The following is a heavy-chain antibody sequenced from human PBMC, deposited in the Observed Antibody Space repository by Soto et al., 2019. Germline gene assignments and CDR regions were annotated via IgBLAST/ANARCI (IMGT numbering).Heavy chain of an antibody. CDR3: ARSSGYYYLEY. J-gene: IGHJ4*02. V-gene: IGHV1-3*01. CDR1: GYTFTNYA. CDR2: INAGNGNT. D-gene: IGHD3-22*01. Sequence: QVQLVQSGAEGKKPGASVKVSCKASGYTFTNYAMHWVRQAPGQRLEWMGWINAGNGNTKYSQQFQGRVTITRDTSASTAYMELSSLRSEDTAVYYCARSSGYYYLEYWGQGTLVTVSS.